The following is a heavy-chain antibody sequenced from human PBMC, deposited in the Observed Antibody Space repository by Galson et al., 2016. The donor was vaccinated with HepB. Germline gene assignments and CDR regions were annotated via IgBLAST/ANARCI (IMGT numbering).Heavy chain of an antibody. CDR1: GYTFTDYY. Sequence: SVKVSCKASGYTFTDYYIHWVRQAPGQGLEWMAWLNPNSGGTNYVQQFQGRVAMTWDTSIGTAYMELRGLRYDDTAVYFCARGRKSVLVLSPLTDYWGQGTLVTVSS. CDR2: LNPNSGGT. J-gene: IGHJ4*02. V-gene: IGHV1-2*02. D-gene: IGHD2/OR15-2a*01. CDR3: ARGRKSVLVLSPLTDY.